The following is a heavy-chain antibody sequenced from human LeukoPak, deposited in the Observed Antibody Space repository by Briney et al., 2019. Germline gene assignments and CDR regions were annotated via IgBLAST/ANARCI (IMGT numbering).Heavy chain of an antibody. CDR2: IYYSGST. Sequence: SETLSLTCAVYGGSFSGYYWSWIRQPPGKGLEWIGSIYYSGSTYYNPSLKSRVTISVDTSKNQFSLKLSSVTAADTAVYYCARDTAMDYYYYYHMDVWGKGTTVTVSS. D-gene: IGHD5-18*01. J-gene: IGHJ6*03. V-gene: IGHV4-34*01. CDR1: GGSFSGYY. CDR3: ARDTAMDYYYYYHMDV.